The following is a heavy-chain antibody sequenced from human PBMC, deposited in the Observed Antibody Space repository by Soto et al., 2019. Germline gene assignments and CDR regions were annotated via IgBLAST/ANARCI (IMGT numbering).Heavy chain of an antibody. CDR1: GGSISSGGYS. V-gene: IGHV4-30-2*01. J-gene: IGHJ4*02. Sequence: SETLSLTCAVSGGSISSGGYSWSWIRQPPGKGLEWIGYIYHSGSTYYNPSLKSRVTISVDRSKNSLYLQMNSLRAEDTAVYYCARDCLNCGSGYSDYWGQGALVTVSS. CDR2: IYHSGST. CDR3: ARDCLNCGSGYSDY. D-gene: IGHD5-12*01.